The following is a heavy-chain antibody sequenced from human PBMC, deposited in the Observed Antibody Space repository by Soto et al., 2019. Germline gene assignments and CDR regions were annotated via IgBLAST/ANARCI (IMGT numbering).Heavy chain of an antibody. CDR2: IDPSDSYT. J-gene: IGHJ6*02. CDR3: ARHGGSGGGSRSGYYYYGMDV. D-gene: IGHD2-15*01. V-gene: IGHV5-10-1*01. Sequence: PGESLKLSCKGSGYSFTSYWISWVRQMPGKGLEWMGRIDPSDSYTNYSPSFQGHVTISADKSISTAYLQWSSLKASDTAMYYCARHGGSGGGSRSGYYYYGMDVWGQGTTVTVSS. CDR1: GYSFTSYW.